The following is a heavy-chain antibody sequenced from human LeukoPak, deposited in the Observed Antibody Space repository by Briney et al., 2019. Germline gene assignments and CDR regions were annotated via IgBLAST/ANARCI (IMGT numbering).Heavy chain of an antibody. D-gene: IGHD2-15*01. Sequence: GGSLRLSCAASGFTFSSYAMHWVRQPPGKGLEYVSAISSNGGSTYYANSVKGRFTISRDNAKNSLYLQMNSLRAEDTAVYYCARDSGGSSPFDYWGQGTLVTVSS. J-gene: IGHJ4*02. V-gene: IGHV3-64*01. CDR3: ARDSGGSSPFDY. CDR1: GFTFSSYA. CDR2: ISSNGGST.